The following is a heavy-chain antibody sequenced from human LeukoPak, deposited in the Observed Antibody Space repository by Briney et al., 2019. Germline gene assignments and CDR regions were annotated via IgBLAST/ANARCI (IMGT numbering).Heavy chain of an antibody. CDR1: GYTFTDYY. J-gene: IGHJ3*02. Sequence: ASVKVSCKASGYTFTDYYMHWLRQAPGQGLEWMGWINPNSGGTIYAQKFQGRVTMTRDTSISTAYMELSRLRSDDTAVYYCARVPPLTEIVGASWYAFDIWGQGTMVTVSS. D-gene: IGHD1-26*01. V-gene: IGHV1-2*02. CDR2: INPNSGGT. CDR3: ARVPPLTEIVGASWYAFDI.